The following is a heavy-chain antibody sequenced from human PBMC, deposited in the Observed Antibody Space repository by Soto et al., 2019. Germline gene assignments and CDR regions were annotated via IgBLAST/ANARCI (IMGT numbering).Heavy chain of an antibody. CDR1: GYTFTGYY. CDR3: ARDRSGNPTGFDY. D-gene: IGHD1-1*01. CDR2: INPNSGGT. V-gene: IGHV1-2*04. Sequence: ASVKVSCKASGYTFTGYYMHWVRQAPGQGLEWMGWINPNSGGTNYAQKFQGWVTMTRDTSISTAYMELSRLRSDDTAVYYCARDRSGNPTGFDYWGQGTLVTVSS. J-gene: IGHJ4*02.